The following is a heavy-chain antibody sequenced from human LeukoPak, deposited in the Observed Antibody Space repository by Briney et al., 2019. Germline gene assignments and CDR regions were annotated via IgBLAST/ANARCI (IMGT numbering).Heavy chain of an antibody. D-gene: IGHD2-2*01. CDR2: IIPIFGTA. J-gene: IGHJ4*02. CDR3: ASPEGYCSSTGCYPFDY. V-gene: IGHV1-69*01. Sequence: GSSVKVSCKASGGTFSSYAISRVRQAPGQGLEWMGGIIPIFGTANYAQKFQGRVTITADESTSTAYMELSSLRSEDTAVHYCASPEGYCSSTGCYPFDYWGQGTLVTVSS. CDR1: GGTFSSYA.